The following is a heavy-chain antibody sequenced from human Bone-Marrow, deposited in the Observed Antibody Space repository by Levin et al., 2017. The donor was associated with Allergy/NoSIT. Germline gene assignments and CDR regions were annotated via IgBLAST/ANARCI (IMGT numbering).Heavy chain of an antibody. V-gene: IGHV3-33*01. D-gene: IGHD3-22*01. Sequence: SCSVSGFTFSSYGMHWVRQAPGKGLEWLAAIWSDGNNKKYADSVKGRFTIPRDNSRRKLFLHMSSLRVEDTAVYFCARGGYSSGGPPLGVWGLGTTVSVS. CDR1: GFTFSSYG. CDR3: ARGGYSSGGPPLGV. J-gene: IGHJ6*02. CDR2: IWSDGNNK.